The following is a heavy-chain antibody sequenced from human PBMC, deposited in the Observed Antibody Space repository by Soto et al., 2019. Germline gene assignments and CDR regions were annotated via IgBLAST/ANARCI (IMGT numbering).Heavy chain of an antibody. CDR2: IIPIFGTA. D-gene: IGHD3-10*01. Sequence: QVQLVQSGAEVKKPGSSVKVSCKASGGTFSSYAISWVRQAPGQGLEWMGGIIPIFGTANYAQKFQGRVTITAEESTSTAYMELRSLRSEDTAVYYCARPSRYYYGSGSEYFQHWGQGTLVTVSS. CDR1: GGTFSSYA. J-gene: IGHJ1*01. V-gene: IGHV1-69*01. CDR3: ARPSRYYYGSGSEYFQH.